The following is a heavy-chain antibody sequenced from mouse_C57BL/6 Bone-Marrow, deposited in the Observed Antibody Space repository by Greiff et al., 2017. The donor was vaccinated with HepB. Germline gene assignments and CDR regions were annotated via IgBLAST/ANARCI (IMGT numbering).Heavy chain of an antibody. CDR1: GISITTGNYR. D-gene: IGHD2-5*01. V-gene: IGHV3-5*01. CDR2: IYYSGTI. Sequence: EVKLMESGPGLVKPSQTVFLTCTVTGISITTGNYRWSWIRQFPGNKLEWIGYIYYSGTITYNPSLTSRTTITRDTPKNQFFLEMNSLTAEDTATYYCSAHYSNSSWYFDVWGTGTTVTVSS. J-gene: IGHJ1*03. CDR3: SAHYSNSSWYFDV.